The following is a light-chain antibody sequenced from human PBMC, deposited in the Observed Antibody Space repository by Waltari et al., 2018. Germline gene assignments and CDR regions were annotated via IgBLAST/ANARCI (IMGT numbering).Light chain of an antibody. V-gene: IGKV3-15*01. J-gene: IGKJ3*01. Sequence: EIVMTQSPATLSVSPGEGVTLSCRASRSVTNMLAWYQPKPGQAPRLLMYDASARAAVIPARFSGSESGTEFTLTINSLQSEDFAVYFCQQYYNWPLTFGPGTKVDIK. CDR1: RSVTNM. CDR2: DAS. CDR3: QQYYNWPLT.